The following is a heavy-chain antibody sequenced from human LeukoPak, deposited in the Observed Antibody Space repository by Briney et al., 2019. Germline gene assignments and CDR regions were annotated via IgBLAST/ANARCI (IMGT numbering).Heavy chain of an antibody. Sequence: SETLSLTCTVSGYSISSGYSWGWIRQPPGKGLEWIGSIYHSGNTYYNPSLKRRVTISVDTSKNQFSLKLSSVTAADTAVYYCARVKDPGGYYYYYYMDVWGIGTTVTVSS. J-gene: IGHJ6*03. CDR1: GYSISSGYS. V-gene: IGHV4-38-2*02. CDR2: IYHSGNT. CDR3: ARVKDPGGYYYYYYMDV. D-gene: IGHD3-16*01.